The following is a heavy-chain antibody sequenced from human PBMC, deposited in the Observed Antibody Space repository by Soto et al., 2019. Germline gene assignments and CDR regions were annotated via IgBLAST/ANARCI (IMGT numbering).Heavy chain of an antibody. Sequence: GGSLRLSCAASGFTFSSYTMSWARQAPGKGLEWVSTISNSDGSTFYADSMKGRFTIFRDNSKDTLYLQMNSLRADDTAVYYCAKDFSTSRANRFDRWGQGALVTVSS. V-gene: IGHV3-23*01. D-gene: IGHD6-13*01. CDR2: ISNSDGST. CDR3: AKDFSTSRANRFDR. CDR1: GFTFSSYT. J-gene: IGHJ5*02.